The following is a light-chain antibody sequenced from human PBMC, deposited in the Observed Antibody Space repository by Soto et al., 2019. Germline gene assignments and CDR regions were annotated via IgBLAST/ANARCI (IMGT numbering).Light chain of an antibody. V-gene: IGKV3-20*01. CDR2: DAS. CDR3: QQYDTSPIT. J-gene: IGKJ5*01. CDR1: QSVSVY. Sequence: EIVLTQSPATLSLSPGERATLSCRASQSVSVYLAWYQQKPGQAPRLLIYDASDRATGIPARFSGSGSGTDFTLTISRLEPEDFAVYYCQQYDTSPITFGQGTRLEI.